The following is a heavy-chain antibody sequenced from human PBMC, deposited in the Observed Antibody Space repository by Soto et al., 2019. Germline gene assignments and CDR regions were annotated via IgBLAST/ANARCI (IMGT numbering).Heavy chain of an antibody. J-gene: IGHJ4*02. D-gene: IGHD2-2*01. CDR3: AVGGPAAIWLFDY. Sequence: QVQLVQSGAEVKKPGASVKVSCKASGYTFTSYAMHWVRQAPGQRLEWMGWINAGNGNTKYSQKFQGRVTITRDTSASTAYMELSSLRSDDTAVYYCAVGGPAAIWLFDYWGQGTLVTVSS. CDR2: INAGNGNT. V-gene: IGHV1-3*01. CDR1: GYTFTSYA.